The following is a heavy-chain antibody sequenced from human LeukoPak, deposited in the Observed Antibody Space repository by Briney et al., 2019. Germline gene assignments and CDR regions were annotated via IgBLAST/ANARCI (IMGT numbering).Heavy chain of an antibody. Sequence: SETLSLTCTVSGGSISSYYWSWIRQPPGKGLEWISYIYYSGSNNYNPSLKSRVTISVDTSKNQFSLKLSSVTAADTAVYYCARVDYYYMDVWGKGTTVTISS. CDR2: IYYSGSN. CDR3: ARVDYYYMDV. V-gene: IGHV4-59*01. CDR1: GGSISSYY. J-gene: IGHJ6*03.